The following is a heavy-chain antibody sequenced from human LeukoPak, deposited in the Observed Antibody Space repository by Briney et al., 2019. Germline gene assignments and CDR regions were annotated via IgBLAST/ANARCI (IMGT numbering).Heavy chain of an antibody. CDR1: GFTFSSYW. D-gene: IGHD3-3*01. Sequence: GGSLRLSCAASGFTFSSYWMSWVRQAPGKGLEWVANIKQDGSEKYYVDSVKGRFTISRDNAKNSLYLQMNSLRAEDTAVYYCARGHDFWSGRPPLPMDVWGKGTTVTVSS. CDR3: ARGHDFWSGRPPLPMDV. J-gene: IGHJ6*03. V-gene: IGHV3-7*01. CDR2: IKQDGSEK.